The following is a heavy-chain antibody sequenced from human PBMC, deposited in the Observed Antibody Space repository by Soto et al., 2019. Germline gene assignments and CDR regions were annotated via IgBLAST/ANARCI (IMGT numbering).Heavy chain of an antibody. CDR3: AKDSYYDYIWGSYRSPNFDY. CDR2: ISGSGGST. J-gene: IGHJ4*02. CDR1: GFTFSSYA. V-gene: IGHV3-23*01. Sequence: EVQLLESGGGLVQPGGSLRLSCAASGFTFSSYAMSWVRQAPGKGLEWVSAISGSGGSTYYADSVKGRFTISRDNSKNTPYLQMNSLKAEDTAVYYCAKDSYYDYIWGSYRSPNFDYWGQGTLVTVSS. D-gene: IGHD3-16*02.